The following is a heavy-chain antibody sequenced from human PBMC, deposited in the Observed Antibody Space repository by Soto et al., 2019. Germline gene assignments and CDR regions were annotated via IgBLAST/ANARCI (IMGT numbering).Heavy chain of an antibody. Sequence: ASVKVSCKASGYTFTSYGLSWVRQAPGQGLEWMAWISAYNGDTKYAQKFQGRVTMTTDTSTNTAYMELTSLRSDDTAVYYCARDLGIVVASKYYFDYWGQGTLVTVSS. J-gene: IGHJ4*02. CDR3: ARDLGIVVASKYYFDY. D-gene: IGHD3-22*01. V-gene: IGHV1-18*01. CDR1: GYTFTSYG. CDR2: ISAYNGDT.